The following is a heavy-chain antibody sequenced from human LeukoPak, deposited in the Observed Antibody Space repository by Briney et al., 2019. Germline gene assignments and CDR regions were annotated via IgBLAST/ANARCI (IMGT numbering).Heavy chain of an antibody. J-gene: IGHJ4*02. CDR2: ISCSSSYR. V-gene: IGHV3-21*01. Sequence: PGGSLRLFCAASVFIFRICSINWARQDSAKALEDVSSISCSSSYRYCADALKHRFTIPRDNHKNSLHLQMQSLSAEDAAVYYCARGGLFEVLFPFDYWGQGNLVTVSS. D-gene: IGHD3-10*02. CDR3: ARGGLFEVLFPFDY. CDR1: VFIFRICS.